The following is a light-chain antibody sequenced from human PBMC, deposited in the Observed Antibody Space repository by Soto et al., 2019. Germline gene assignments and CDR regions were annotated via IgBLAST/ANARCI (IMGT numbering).Light chain of an antibody. CDR3: QCYDNTLGLV. CDR1: SSNIGAAYD. V-gene: IGLV1-40*01. Sequence: HSVLTQPPSVAGAPGQRVTISCTGNSSNIGAAYDLPWYQHLPGTAPKLLIFGNTNRPSGVPDRFSGSKSGASAALAITGLQADDEADSYCQCYDNTLGLVFGGGTKLTVL. J-gene: IGLJ2*01. CDR2: GNT.